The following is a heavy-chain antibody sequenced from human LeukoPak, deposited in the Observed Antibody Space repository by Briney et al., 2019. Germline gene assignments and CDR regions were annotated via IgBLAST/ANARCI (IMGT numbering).Heavy chain of an antibody. J-gene: IGHJ5*02. Sequence: GGSLRLSCAASGFTFSDYTMNWVRQAPGKGLEWVAVISYDGSNKYYADSVKGRFTISRDNSKNTLYLQMNSLRAEDTAVYYCAKEKQQLFFRNWFDPWGQGTLVTVSS. CDR3: AKEKQQLFFRNWFDP. CDR2: ISYDGSNK. D-gene: IGHD6-13*01. V-gene: IGHV3-30*18. CDR1: GFTFSDYT.